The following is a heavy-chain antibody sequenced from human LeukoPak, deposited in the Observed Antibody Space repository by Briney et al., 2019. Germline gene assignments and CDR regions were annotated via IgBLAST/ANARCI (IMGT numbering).Heavy chain of an antibody. V-gene: IGHV3-30*18. D-gene: IGHD3-10*01. Sequence: GGSLRLSCAASGFTFSSYGMHWVRQAPGKGLEWVAVISYDGSNKYYADSVKGRFIISRDNSKNTLYLQMNSLRAEDTAVYYCAKDSILWFGEPTPEYDYWGQGTLVTVSS. CDR1: GFTFSSYG. CDR3: AKDSILWFGEPTPEYDY. CDR2: ISYDGSNK. J-gene: IGHJ4*02.